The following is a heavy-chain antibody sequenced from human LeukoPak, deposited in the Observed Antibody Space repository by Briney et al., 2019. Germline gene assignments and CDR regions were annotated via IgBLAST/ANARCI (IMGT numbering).Heavy chain of an antibody. CDR2: IYYSGTT. V-gene: IGHV4-39*07. J-gene: IGHJ6*03. D-gene: IGHD6-6*01. Sequence: SSETLSLTCTVSGGSISSRTYYWGWIRQPPGKGLEWIGTIYYSGTTYYNPSLKSRVTISLDTSKNQFSLKLSSVTAADTAIYYCARDFSSSSTVYYYYYMDVWGKGTTVTVSS. CDR1: GGSISSRTYY. CDR3: ARDFSSSSTVYYYYYMDV.